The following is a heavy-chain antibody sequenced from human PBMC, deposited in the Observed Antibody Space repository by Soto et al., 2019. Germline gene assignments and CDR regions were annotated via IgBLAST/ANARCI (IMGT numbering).Heavy chain of an antibody. D-gene: IGHD6-6*01. Sequence: SETLSLTCTVSGASISSDDYFWSWIRQPPGKGLEWIGCIYFGGRTYYTPSLESRVSISVDSSKNQFSLRLTSVTAADTAVYFCARGSSSYYDYGMDVWGQGTTVTVSS. V-gene: IGHV4-30-4*01. CDR1: GASISSDDYF. J-gene: IGHJ6*02. CDR2: IYFGGRT. CDR3: ARGSSSYYDYGMDV.